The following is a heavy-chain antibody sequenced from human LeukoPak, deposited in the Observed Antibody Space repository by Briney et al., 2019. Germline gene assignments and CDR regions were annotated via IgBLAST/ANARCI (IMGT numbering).Heavy chain of an antibody. CDR1: GGSFSGYY. CDR2: INHSGST. V-gene: IGHV4-34*01. Sequence: SETLSLTCAVYGGSFSGYYWSWIRQPPGKGLEWIGEINHSGSTNYNPSLKSRVTISVDTSKNQFSLKLSSVTAADTAVYYCARDNRVLRFLNYWGQGTLVTVSS. D-gene: IGHD3-3*01. CDR3: ARDNRVLRFLNY. J-gene: IGHJ4*02.